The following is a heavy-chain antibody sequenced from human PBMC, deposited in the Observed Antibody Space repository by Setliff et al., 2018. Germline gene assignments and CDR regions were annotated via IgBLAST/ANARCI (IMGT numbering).Heavy chain of an antibody. J-gene: IGHJ6*03. V-gene: IGHV4-4*07. Sequence: SETLSLTCTVSGGSISSYYWSWIRQPAGKGLEWIGHIYIGGSANYNPSLKSRVTMSIDTSMNQFSLKLNSVTAAGMAVYYCAREQWLDPPGYYYMDVWAKGTTVTVSS. CDR2: IYIGGSA. CDR1: GGSISSYY. CDR3: AREQWLDPPGYYYMDV. D-gene: IGHD6-19*01.